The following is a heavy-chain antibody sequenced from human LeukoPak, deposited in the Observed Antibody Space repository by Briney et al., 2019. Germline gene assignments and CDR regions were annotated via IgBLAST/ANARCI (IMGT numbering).Heavy chain of an antibody. J-gene: IGHJ4*02. D-gene: IGHD4-17*01. V-gene: IGHV3-53*01. Sequence: GGSLRLSCAGSGFTFSSYAMSWVRQAPGKGLEWVSVIYSGGSTYYADSVKGRFTISRDNSKNTLYLQMNSLRAEDTAVYYCAKLYGASSGDFDYWGQGTLVTVSS. CDR2: IYSGGST. CDR3: AKLYGASSGDFDY. CDR1: GFTFSSYA.